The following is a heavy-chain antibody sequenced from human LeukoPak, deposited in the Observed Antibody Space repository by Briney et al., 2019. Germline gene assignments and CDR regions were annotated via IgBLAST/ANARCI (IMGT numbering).Heavy chain of an antibody. Sequence: GSSVKLSCKASGGTFSIYAISWVRHAPGQGLEWMGRIITIFGAANYAHKSQGRVTITTVESTSTAYMELSSLRSEDTAVYYCARDSGLGYSSSLGDYWGQGTLVTVSS. CDR1: GGTFSIYA. D-gene: IGHD6-13*01. J-gene: IGHJ4*02. CDR3: ARDSGLGYSSSLGDY. V-gene: IGHV1-69*05. CDR2: IITIFGAA.